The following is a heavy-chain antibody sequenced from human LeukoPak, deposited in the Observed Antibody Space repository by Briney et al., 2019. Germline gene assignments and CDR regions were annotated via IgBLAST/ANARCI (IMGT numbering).Heavy chain of an antibody. CDR1: GYTFTNYG. D-gene: IGHD6-13*01. Sequence: ASVKVSCKASGYTFTNYGIIWVRQAPGQGLEWMGWISANSGNTNYAQNVQGRVTMTTDASTSTAYMDLRSLRSDDTAVYYCARGSAEGAAVAAFEFWGQGTMLAVSS. V-gene: IGHV1-18*01. CDR3: ARGSAEGAAVAAFEF. CDR2: ISANSGNT. J-gene: IGHJ3*01.